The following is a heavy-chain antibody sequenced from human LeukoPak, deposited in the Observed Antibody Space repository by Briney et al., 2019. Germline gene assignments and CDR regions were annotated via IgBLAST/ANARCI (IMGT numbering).Heavy chain of an antibody. V-gene: IGHV3-23*01. Sequence: GGSLRLSCAASGFTFSSYAMSWVRRAPGKGPEWVSSISSSGGSTYYADSVKGRFTVSRDNSKNTLYLQMSSLRAEDTAVYYCANQARRTGYYFDNWGQGTLVTVSS. CDR2: ISSSGGST. J-gene: IGHJ4*02. CDR3: ANQARRTGYYFDN. CDR1: GFTFSSYA.